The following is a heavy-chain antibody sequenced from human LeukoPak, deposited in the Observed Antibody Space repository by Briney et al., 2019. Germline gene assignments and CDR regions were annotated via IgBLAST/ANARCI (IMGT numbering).Heavy chain of an antibody. CDR1: EFTFSSYS. D-gene: IGHD3-3*01. CDR3: ARDDDFWSGYLGFDY. J-gene: IGHJ4*02. CDR2: ISSSSSTI. V-gene: IGHV3-48*04. Sequence: GGSLRLSCAASEFTFSSYSMNWVRQAPGKGLEWVSYISSSSSTIYYADSVKGRFTISRDNAKNSLYLQMNSLRAEDTAVYYCARDDDFWSGYLGFDYWGQGTLVTVSS.